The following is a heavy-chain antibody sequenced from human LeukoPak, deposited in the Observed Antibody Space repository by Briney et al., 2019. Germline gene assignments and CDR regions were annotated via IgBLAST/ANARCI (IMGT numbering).Heavy chain of an antibody. CDR2: IYTSGST. J-gene: IGHJ6*03. CDR3: ARHSSYGYYMDV. D-gene: IGHD1-26*01. Sequence: SETLSLTCTVSGGSTSSYYWSWIRQPPGKGLEWIGYIYTSGSTNYNPSLKSRVTISVDTSKNQFSLKLSSVTAADTAVYYCARHSSYGYYMDVWGKGPRSPSP. CDR1: GGSTSSYY. V-gene: IGHV4-4*09.